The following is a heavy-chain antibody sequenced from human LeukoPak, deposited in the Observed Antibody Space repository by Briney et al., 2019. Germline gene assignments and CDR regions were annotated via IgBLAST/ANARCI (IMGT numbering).Heavy chain of an antibody. CDR3: AKDEGAAGLDY. V-gene: IGHV3-64D*09. D-gene: IGHD6-13*01. J-gene: IGHJ4*02. Sequence: PGGSLRLSCSASGFTFSNYAMHWVRQAPGKGLEYVSAINSNGGSTYYADSVKGRFTISRDNSKNTLYLQMSSLRAEDTAVYYCAKDEGAAGLDYWGQGTLVTVSS. CDR1: GFTFSNYA. CDR2: INSNGGST.